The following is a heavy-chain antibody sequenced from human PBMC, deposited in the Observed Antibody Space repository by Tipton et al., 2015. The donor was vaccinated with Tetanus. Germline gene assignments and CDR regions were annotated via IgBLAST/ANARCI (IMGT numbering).Heavy chain of an antibody. J-gene: IGHJ6*02. Sequence: TLSLTCTVSGGSISSYYWSWIRQPPGKGLEWIGYIYYSGSTYYNPSLKSRVTISVDTSKDQFSLKLSSVTAADTAVYYCARNITMVRGVKKNYYYYGMDVWGQGTTVTVSS. CDR3: ARNITMVRGVKKNYYYYGMDV. V-gene: IGHV4-59*04. D-gene: IGHD3-10*01. CDR1: GGSISSYY. CDR2: IYYSGST.